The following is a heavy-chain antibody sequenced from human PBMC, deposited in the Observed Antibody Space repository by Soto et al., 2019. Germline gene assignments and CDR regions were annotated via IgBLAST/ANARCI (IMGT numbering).Heavy chain of an antibody. J-gene: IGHJ4*02. CDR1: GYTFTSYA. CDR2: VNPILSMS. CDR3: ATSYGSGYRAFDF. D-gene: IGHD3-10*01. Sequence: SVKVSCKASGYTFTSYAINWVRQAPGLGLEWMGRVNPILSMSNYAQRFQGRVTMTADKSTSTAYMELSGLRSEDTAIYYCATSYGSGYRAFDFWGQGALVTVSS. V-gene: IGHV1-69*04.